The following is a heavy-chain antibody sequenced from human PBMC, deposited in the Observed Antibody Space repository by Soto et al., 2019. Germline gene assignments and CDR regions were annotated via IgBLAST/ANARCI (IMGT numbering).Heavy chain of an antibody. D-gene: IGHD6-13*01. Sequence: EVPLLESGGGLVQPGGSLRLSCAASGFTFSSYAMSWVRQAPGKGLEWDSAISGSGGSTYYADSVKGRFTISRDNSKNTLYLQMNSLRAEDTAVYYCAKENGYSSSWFEFDYWGQGTLVTVSS. CDR2: ISGSGGST. J-gene: IGHJ4*02. V-gene: IGHV3-23*01. CDR3: AKENGYSSSWFEFDY. CDR1: GFTFSSYA.